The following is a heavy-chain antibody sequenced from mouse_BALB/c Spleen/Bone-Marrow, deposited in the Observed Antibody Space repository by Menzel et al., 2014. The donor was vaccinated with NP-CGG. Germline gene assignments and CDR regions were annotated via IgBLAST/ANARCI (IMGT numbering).Heavy chain of an antibody. V-gene: IGHV14-3*02. Sequence: VQLQQSGAELVKPGASVKLSCTASGFNIKDTYMQWVKQRPEQGLEWIGRIDPANGNTKYDPKSQGKATITADTSSNTAYLQLSSLTSEDTAVYYCARWEYYAMDYWGQGTSVTVPS. CDR1: GFNIKDTY. J-gene: IGHJ4*01. D-gene: IGHD4-1*01. CDR2: IDPANGNT. CDR3: ARWEYYAMDY.